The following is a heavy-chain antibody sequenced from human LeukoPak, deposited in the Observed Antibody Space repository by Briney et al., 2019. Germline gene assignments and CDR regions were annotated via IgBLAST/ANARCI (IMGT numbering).Heavy chain of an antibody. CDR3: ARHLGLPAALSYWYFDL. Sequence: SETLSLTCTVSGGSISSSSYYWGWIRQPPGKELEWIGSIYYSGSTYYNPSLKSRVTISVDTSKNQFSLKFSSVTAADTAVYYCARHLGLPAALSYWYFDLWGRGTLVTVSS. CDR2: IYYSGST. J-gene: IGHJ2*01. CDR1: GGSISSSSYY. D-gene: IGHD2-2*01. V-gene: IGHV4-39*07.